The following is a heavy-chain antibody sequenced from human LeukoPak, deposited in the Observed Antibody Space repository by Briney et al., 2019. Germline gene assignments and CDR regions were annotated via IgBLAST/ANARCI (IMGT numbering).Heavy chain of an antibody. J-gene: IGHJ4*02. CDR1: GYSFSNHW. V-gene: IGHV5-51*01. CDR2: IFPGDSDV. Sequence: GESLKISCKASGYSFSNHWIGWLRRTPGKGLEWLGLIFPGDSDVRYSPSFQGQVTFSVDTSITTAYVQWSGLRTSDSAMYFCARSSFRGAIAAAGVDYLGQGTLVTVSS. D-gene: IGHD6-13*01. CDR3: ARSSFRGAIAAAGVDY.